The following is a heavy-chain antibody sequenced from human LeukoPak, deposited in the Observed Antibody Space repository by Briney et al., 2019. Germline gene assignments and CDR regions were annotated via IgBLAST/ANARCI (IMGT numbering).Heavy chain of an antibody. CDR2: ISSSSSYI. V-gene: IGHV3-21*01. Sequence: NPGGSLRLSCAASGFTFSSYSMNWVRQAPGKGLEWVSSISSSSSYIYYADSVKGRFTISRDNAKNSLYLQMNSLRAEDTAVYYCARERGYSYANGDYWGQGTLVTVSS. CDR1: GFTFSSYS. CDR3: ARERGYSYANGDY. D-gene: IGHD5-18*01. J-gene: IGHJ4*02.